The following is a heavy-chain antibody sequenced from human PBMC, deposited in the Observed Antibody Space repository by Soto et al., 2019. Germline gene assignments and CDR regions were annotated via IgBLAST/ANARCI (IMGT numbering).Heavy chain of an antibody. D-gene: IGHD3-10*01. CDR3: ATHPMVRGVHFDY. J-gene: IGHJ4*02. CDR2: FDPEDGET. Sequence: VNVSRKGSGYAHTVLPMRWVLNAPGKGLEWMGGFDPEDGETIYAQKFQGRVTMTEDTSTDTAYMELSSLRSEDTAVYYCATHPMVRGVHFDYWGQGTLGTVSS. CDR1: GYAHTVLP. V-gene: IGHV1-24*01.